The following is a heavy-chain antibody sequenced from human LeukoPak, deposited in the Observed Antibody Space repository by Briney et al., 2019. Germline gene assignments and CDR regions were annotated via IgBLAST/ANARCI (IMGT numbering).Heavy chain of an antibody. Sequence: GGSLRLSCAASGFTFNNYAMTWVRQAPGKGLEWVSAINTNGGRTYYADSLKGRFIISRDNSKNTLYLQMNSLRAEDTAVYYCARGMTTVMYWGQGTLVTVSS. J-gene: IGHJ4*02. D-gene: IGHD4-17*01. CDR3: ARGMTTVMY. V-gene: IGHV3-23*01. CDR1: GFTFNNYA. CDR2: INTNGGRT.